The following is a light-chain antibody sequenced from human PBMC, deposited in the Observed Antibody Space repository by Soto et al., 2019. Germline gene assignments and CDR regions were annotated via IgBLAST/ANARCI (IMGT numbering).Light chain of an antibody. CDR3: QQYNNLLLIT. CDR2: GAS. Sequence: EIVMTQSPATLSVSPGERATLSCRASQSVSSNLAWYQQKPGQAPRRLIHGASTRATGIPARFSGSGSGTACTLTISSLQSEDFAVYYCQQYNNLLLITFGQGTRLEIK. V-gene: IGKV3-15*01. CDR1: QSVSSN. J-gene: IGKJ5*01.